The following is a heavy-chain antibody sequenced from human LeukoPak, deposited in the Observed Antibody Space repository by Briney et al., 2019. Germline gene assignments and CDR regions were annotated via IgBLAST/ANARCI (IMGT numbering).Heavy chain of an antibody. CDR3: AKGRYYYDSSEAFEI. Sequence: PGGSLRLSCAASGFTFSSYAMSWVRQAPGKGLEWVSAISGGGGSTYYADSVRGRFTISRDNSKNTLYLQMNNLRAEDTAVYHCAKGRYYYDSSEAFEIWGQGTMVTVSS. V-gene: IGHV3-23*01. CDR1: GFTFSSYA. CDR2: ISGGGGST. D-gene: IGHD3-22*01. J-gene: IGHJ3*02.